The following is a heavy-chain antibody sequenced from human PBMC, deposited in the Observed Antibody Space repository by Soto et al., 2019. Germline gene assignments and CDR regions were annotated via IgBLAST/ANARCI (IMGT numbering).Heavy chain of an antibody. V-gene: IGHV3-23*01. CDR1: GFTFSSYA. D-gene: IGHD3-3*01. Sequence: QPGGSLRLSCAASGFTFSSYAMTWVRQAPGKGLEWVSAISGSGSNTYYADSVKGRFTISRDNSKNTLYLQMNSLRADDTAVYYCAKDPHYDFWSGYHYGMDVWGQGTSVTVSS. J-gene: IGHJ6*02. CDR2: ISGSGSNT. CDR3: AKDPHYDFWSGYHYGMDV.